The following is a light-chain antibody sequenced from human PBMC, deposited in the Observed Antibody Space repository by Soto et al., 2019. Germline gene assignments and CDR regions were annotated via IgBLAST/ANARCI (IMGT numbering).Light chain of an antibody. V-gene: IGKV3-20*01. CDR2: GTS. Sequence: ENVLTQSPGTLSLSPGERATLSCRANQSVDSSYLAWYQQKPGQAPRLLIYGTSSRATGIPDRFSGSGSGTDFTLTINRLEPEDFAVYYCQHYGSSIYTFGQGTKLEIK. CDR1: QSVDSSY. CDR3: QHYGSSIYT. J-gene: IGKJ2*01.